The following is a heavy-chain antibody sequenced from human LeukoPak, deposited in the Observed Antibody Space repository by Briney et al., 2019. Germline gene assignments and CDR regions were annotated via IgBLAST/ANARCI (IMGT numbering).Heavy chain of an antibody. Sequence: ASVKVSCKASGYTFTSYGISWVRQAPGQGLEWMGWISAYNGNTNYAQKLQGRVTMTTDTSTSTAYMELRSLRSDDTAVYYCARVYERVQSIRYSSGWYYFDYWGQGTLVTVSS. CDR1: GYTFTSYG. CDR2: ISAYNGNT. V-gene: IGHV1-18*01. CDR3: ARVYERVQSIRYSSGWYYFDY. D-gene: IGHD6-19*01. J-gene: IGHJ4*02.